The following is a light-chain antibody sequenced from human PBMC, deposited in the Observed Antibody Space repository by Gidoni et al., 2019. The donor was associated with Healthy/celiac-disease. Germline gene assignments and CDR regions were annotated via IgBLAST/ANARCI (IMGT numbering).Light chain of an antibody. Sequence: ESVFTQSPATLSLSPGERATLSCRASQSVSSYLAWYQQKTGQAPRLLIYDASNRATGIPARFSGSGSGTAFTLPISSREPEDFAVYYCQQRSNWPPLTFGGGTKVEIK. CDR3: QQRSNWPPLT. J-gene: IGKJ4*01. V-gene: IGKV3-11*01. CDR1: QSVSSY. CDR2: DAS.